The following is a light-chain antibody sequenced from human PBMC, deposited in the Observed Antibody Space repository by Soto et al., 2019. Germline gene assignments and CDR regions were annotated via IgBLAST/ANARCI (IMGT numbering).Light chain of an antibody. J-gene: IGLJ1*01. Sequence: QSALTQPASASGSPGQSITISCTGSSSDVVSYNLVSWYQHHPGKAPKVLIYEGNKRPSGVSSRFSGSKSGNTASLTISGLQAEDEADYYCCSYAGSSTYVFGLGTKLTVL. CDR2: EGN. CDR1: SSDVVSYNL. CDR3: CSYAGSSTYV. V-gene: IGLV2-23*01.